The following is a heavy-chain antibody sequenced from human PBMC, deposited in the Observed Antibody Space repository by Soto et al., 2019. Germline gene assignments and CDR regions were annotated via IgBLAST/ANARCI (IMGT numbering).Heavy chain of an antibody. D-gene: IGHD3-3*01. CDR2: INPNSGGT. V-gene: IGHV1-2*02. Sequence: ASVKVFCKASGYTFTGYYMHWVRQAPGQGLEWMGWINPNSGGTNYAQKFQGRVTMTRDTSISTAYMELSRLRSDDTAVYYCARDGEANFWSGYQNWFDPWGQGTLVTVSS. CDR3: ARDGEANFWSGYQNWFDP. J-gene: IGHJ5*02. CDR1: GYTFTGYY.